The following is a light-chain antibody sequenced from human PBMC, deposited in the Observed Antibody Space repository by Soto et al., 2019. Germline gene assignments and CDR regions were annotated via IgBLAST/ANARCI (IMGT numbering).Light chain of an antibody. V-gene: IGKV3-15*01. CDR1: QSIGSK. CDR2: GAS. Sequence: IVMTQSPATLSVSPGERATLSCRASQSIGSKLAWYPQKPGQSPRLLMYGASTRATGTPVRFSGSGPGTEFKPTITGLQSEDFAVYYYQEYNNWRPITFGGGTEVEIK. J-gene: IGKJ4*01. CDR3: QEYNNWRPIT.